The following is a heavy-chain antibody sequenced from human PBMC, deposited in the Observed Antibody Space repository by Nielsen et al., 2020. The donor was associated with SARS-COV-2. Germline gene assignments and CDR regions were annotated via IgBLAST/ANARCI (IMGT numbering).Heavy chain of an antibody. CDR1: GGTFSSYA. J-gene: IGHJ4*02. D-gene: IGHD3-16*02. CDR2: IIPILGIA. CDR3: ARGKHYYDCVWGSYRSPYFDY. Sequence: SVKVSCKASGGTFSSYAISWVRQAPGQGLEWMGRIIPILGIANYAQKFQGRVTITADKSTSTAYMELSSLRSEDTAVYYCARGKHYYDCVWGSYRSPYFDYWGQGTLVTVSS. V-gene: IGHV1-69*04.